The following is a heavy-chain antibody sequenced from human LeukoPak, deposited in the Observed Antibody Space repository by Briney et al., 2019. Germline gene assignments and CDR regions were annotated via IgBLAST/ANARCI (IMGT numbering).Heavy chain of an antibody. CDR2: IYPGDSDT. Sequence: GESLKISCKGSGYSFTSYWIGWVRQMPGKGLEWMGIIYPGDSDTRYSPSFQGQVTISADKPISTAYLQWSSLKASDTAMYYCARHLAEYQLLQDYWGQGTLVTVSS. J-gene: IGHJ4*02. D-gene: IGHD2-2*01. CDR3: ARHLAEYQLLQDY. CDR1: GYSFTSYW. V-gene: IGHV5-51*01.